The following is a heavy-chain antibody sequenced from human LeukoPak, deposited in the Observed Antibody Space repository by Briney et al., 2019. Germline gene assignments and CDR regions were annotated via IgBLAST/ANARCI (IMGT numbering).Heavy chain of an antibody. CDR2: INPNSGGT. J-gene: IGHJ4*02. Sequence: ASVKVSCKASGYTFTGYYMHWVRQAAGQGLEWMGWINPNSGGTNYAQKFQGRVTMTRDTSISTAYMELSRLRSDDTAVYYCARDSFIVGATFFDYWGQGTLVTVSS. CDR1: GYTFTGYY. D-gene: IGHD1-26*01. CDR3: ARDSFIVGATFFDY. V-gene: IGHV1-2*02.